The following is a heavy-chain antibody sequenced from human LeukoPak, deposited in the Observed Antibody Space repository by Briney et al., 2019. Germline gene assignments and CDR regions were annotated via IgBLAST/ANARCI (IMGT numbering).Heavy chain of an antibody. Sequence: GGSLRLSCAASGFTLSKHWMSWVRQAPGKGLEWVANIKQDGSEKYYVDSVEGRFTISRDNAKNSLYLQMNSLRVEDTAVYYCATLQVWGQGTLVTVSS. CDR1: GFTLSKHW. J-gene: IGHJ4*02. CDR2: IKQDGSEK. CDR3: ATLQV. V-gene: IGHV3-7*01.